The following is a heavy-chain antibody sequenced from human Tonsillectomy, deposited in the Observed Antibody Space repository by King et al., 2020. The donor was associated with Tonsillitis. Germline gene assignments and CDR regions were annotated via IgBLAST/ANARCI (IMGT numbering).Heavy chain of an antibody. D-gene: IGHD1/OR15-1a*01. CDR3: ARQGPGLAATGTIYY. Sequence: VQLVESGGGLVKPGGSLRLSCAVSGFNFRSYDMTWVRQAPGKGLEWVSSISNSSSQIFYADALKGRFTVSRDNARNSLYLQMDSLRVEGTAVYYCARQGPGLAATGTIYYWGQGTLVTVSS. CDR1: GFNFRSYD. V-gene: IGHV3-21*06. CDR2: ISNSSSQI. J-gene: IGHJ4*02.